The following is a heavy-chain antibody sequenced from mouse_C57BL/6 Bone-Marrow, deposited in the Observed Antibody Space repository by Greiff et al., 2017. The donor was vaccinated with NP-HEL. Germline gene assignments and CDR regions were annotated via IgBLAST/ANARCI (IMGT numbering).Heavy chain of an antibody. Sequence: VQLQQPGAELVMPGASVKLSCKASGYTFTSYWMHWVKQRPGQGLEWIGEIDPFDSYTNYNQKFKGKSTLTVDKSSSTAYMQLSSLTSEDSAVYYCARWGYYFWGQGTLVTVSA. CDR3: ARWGYYF. CDR2: IDPFDSYT. V-gene: IGHV1-69*01. D-gene: IGHD1-1*01. CDR1: GYTFTSYW. J-gene: IGHJ3*01.